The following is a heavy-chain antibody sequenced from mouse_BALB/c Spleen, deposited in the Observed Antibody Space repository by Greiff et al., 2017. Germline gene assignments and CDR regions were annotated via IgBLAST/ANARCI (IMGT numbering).Heavy chain of an antibody. J-gene: IGHJ2*01. CDR1: GYSITSGYY. CDR3: ARGGLRPDY. CDR2: ISYDGSN. V-gene: IGHV3-6*02. D-gene: IGHD2-2*01. Sequence: EVQLVESGPGLVKPSQSLSLTCSVTGYSITSGYYWNWIRQFPGNKLEWMGYISYDGSNNYNPSLKNRISITRDTSKNQFFLKLNSVTTEDTATYYCARGGLRPDYWGQGTTLTVSS.